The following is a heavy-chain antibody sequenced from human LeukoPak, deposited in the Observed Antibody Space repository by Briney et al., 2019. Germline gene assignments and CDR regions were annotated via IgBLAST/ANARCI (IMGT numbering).Heavy chain of an antibody. CDR1: GGSFSGYY. J-gene: IGHJ4*02. CDR2: INHSGST. V-gene: IGHV4-34*01. Sequence: SETLSLTCAVYGGSFSGYYWSWIRQTPGKGLEWIREINHSGSTNYNPSLKSRVTISVDTSKNQFSLKLSSVTAADTAVYYCARGAGGSSWYRPLRYWGQGTLVTVSS. CDR3: ARGAGGSSWYRPLRY. D-gene: IGHD6-13*01.